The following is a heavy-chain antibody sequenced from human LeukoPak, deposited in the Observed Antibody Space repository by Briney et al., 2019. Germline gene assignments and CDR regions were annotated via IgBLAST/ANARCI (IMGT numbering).Heavy chain of an antibody. CDR3: ARVWGPENWFDP. V-gene: IGHV4-39*07. J-gene: IGHJ5*02. CDR2: IYYSGST. CDR1: GGSISSSSYY. D-gene: IGHD3-16*01. Sequence: SETLSLTCTVSGGSISSSSYYWGWIRQPPGKGLEWIGSIYYSGSTHYNPSLKSRVTISVDTSKNQFSLKLSSVTAADTAVYYCARVWGPENWFDPWGQGTLVTVSS.